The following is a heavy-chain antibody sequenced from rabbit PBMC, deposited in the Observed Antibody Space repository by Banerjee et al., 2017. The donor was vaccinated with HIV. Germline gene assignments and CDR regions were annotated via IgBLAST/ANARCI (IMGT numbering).Heavy chain of an antibody. V-gene: IGHV1S45*01. CDR1: GFDFSSYW. D-gene: IGHD4-1*01. CDR2: INTISGNT. J-gene: IGHJ4*01. CDR3: ARDLAGVIGWNFNL. Sequence: QEQLEESGGDLVKPEGSLTLTCTASGFDFSSYWMCWVRQAPGKGLEWIACINTISGNTVYASWAKGRFTISKTSSTTVTLQMTSLTAADTATYFCARDLAGVIGWNFNLWGPGTLVTVS.